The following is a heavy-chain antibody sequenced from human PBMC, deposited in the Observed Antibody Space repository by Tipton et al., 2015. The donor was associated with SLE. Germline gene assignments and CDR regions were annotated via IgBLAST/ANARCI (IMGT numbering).Heavy chain of an antibody. V-gene: IGHV4-34*01. J-gene: IGHJ2*01. CDR1: GGSFSGYY. CDR3: ARFYPERPNWYFDL. Sequence: LTCAVYGGSFSGYYWSWIRQPPGKGLEWIGEINHSGSTNYNPSLKSRVTISVDTSKNQFSLKLSSVTAADTAVYYCARFYPERPNWYFDLWGRGTLVTVSS. CDR2: INHSGST. D-gene: IGHD1-1*01.